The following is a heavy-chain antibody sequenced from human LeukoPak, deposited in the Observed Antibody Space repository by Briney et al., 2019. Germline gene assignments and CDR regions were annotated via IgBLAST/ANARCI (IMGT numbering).Heavy chain of an antibody. CDR1: GFTFSSYA. CDR2: ISSNGGST. V-gene: IGHV3-64*01. D-gene: IGHD3-10*01. Sequence: GGSLRLSCAASGFTFSSYAMHWVRQAPGKGLEYVSAISSNGGSTYYANSVKGRFTISRDNSKNTLYLQMGSLRAEDMAVYYCAREMKYYGSGSYYNEDPHAFDIWGHGTMVTVSS. CDR3: AREMKYYGSGSYYNEDPHAFDI. J-gene: IGHJ3*02.